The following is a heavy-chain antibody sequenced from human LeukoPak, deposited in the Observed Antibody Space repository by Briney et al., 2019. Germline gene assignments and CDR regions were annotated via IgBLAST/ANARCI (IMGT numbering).Heavy chain of an antibody. CDR1: GFTFSSYG. J-gene: IGHJ4*02. V-gene: IGHV3-30*02. CDR2: IRYDGRNK. Sequence: PGGSLRLSCAASGFTFSSYGMHWVRQAPGKGLEWVAFIRYDGRNKYYVDSVKGRFTISRDNSKNTLYLQMNSLRAEDTAVYYCAIFGVELFPFDYWGQGTLVTVSS. CDR3: AIFGVELFPFDY. D-gene: IGHD3-3*01.